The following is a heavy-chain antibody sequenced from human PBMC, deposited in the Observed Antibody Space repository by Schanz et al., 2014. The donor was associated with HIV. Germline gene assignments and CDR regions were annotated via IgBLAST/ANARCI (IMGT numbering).Heavy chain of an antibody. J-gene: IGHJ4*02. CDR2: ISWSSGNI. D-gene: IGHD6-19*01. V-gene: IGHV3-9*01. CDR1: GFIFSSYA. CDR3: AKGVSVAGSSYYFDY. Sequence: EVQLAESGGGVVQPGRSLRLSCAASGFIFSSYAMHWVRQAPGKGLEWVSGISWSSGNIGYADSVKGRFTISRDNAKNSLYLQMSSLRREDTAFYYCAKGVSVAGSSYYFDYWGQGALVTVSS.